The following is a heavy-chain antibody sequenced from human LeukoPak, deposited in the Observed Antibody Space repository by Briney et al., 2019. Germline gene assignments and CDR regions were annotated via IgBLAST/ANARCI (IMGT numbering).Heavy chain of an antibody. CDR3: ATAGGYRYRFLEWLLYRY. Sequence: GASVKVSYKVSGYTLTELSMHWVRQAPGKGLERMGGFDPEDGETIYAQKFQGRVTMTEDTSTDTAYMELSSLRSEDTAVYYCATAGGYRYRFLEWLLYRYWGQGTLVTVSS. CDR1: GYTLTELS. CDR2: FDPEDGET. V-gene: IGHV1-24*01. J-gene: IGHJ4*02. D-gene: IGHD3-3*01.